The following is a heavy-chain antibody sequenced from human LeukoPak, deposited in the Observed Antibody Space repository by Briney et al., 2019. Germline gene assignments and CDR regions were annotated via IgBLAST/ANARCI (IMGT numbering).Heavy chain of an antibody. CDR1: GGSISSNNYY. CDR3: AREDYSSWSYYFDY. Sequence: SETLSLTCTVSGGSISSNNYYWGWIRQPPGKGLEWIGSVYYSGSTYYNPSLKSRVTISVGRSKNQFSLKLSSVTAADTAVYYCAREDYSSWSYYFDYWGQGTLVTVSS. J-gene: IGHJ4*02. CDR2: VYYSGST. V-gene: IGHV4-39*07. D-gene: IGHD6-13*01.